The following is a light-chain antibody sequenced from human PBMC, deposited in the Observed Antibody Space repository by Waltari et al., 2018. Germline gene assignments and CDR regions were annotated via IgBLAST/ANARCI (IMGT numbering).Light chain of an antibody. CDR2: QAF. J-gene: IGKJ1*01. CDR1: QSSRRW. V-gene: IGKV1-5*03. Sequence: DIQMTQSPSTLSASVGDRVTITCRASQSSRRWLAWYQQKPGKAPKLLIYQAFSLESGVPSRFSGSGSGTEFTLTINSLQPDDFASYYCQQYDSSPWTFGQGTKVEVK. CDR3: QQYDSSPWT.